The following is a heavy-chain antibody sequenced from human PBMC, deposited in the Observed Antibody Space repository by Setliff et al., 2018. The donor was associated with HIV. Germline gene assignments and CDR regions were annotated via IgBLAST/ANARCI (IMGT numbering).Heavy chain of an antibody. CDR2: IHHSGST. V-gene: IGHV4-59*01. CDR3: SRQQLDGFRYKYYYMDV. CDR1: GGSISNYY. Sequence: SETLSLTCIVSGGSISNYYWGWIRQSPGKGLEWIGFIHHSGSTNYSPSLESRVTISLDTANNHFSLNLRSVTAADTAVYYCSRQQLDGFRYKYYYMDVWGKGTTVTVSS. D-gene: IGHD6-13*01. J-gene: IGHJ6*03.